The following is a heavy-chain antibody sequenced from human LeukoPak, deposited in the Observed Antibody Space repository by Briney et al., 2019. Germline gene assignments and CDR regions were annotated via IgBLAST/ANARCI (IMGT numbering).Heavy chain of an antibody. V-gene: IGHV4-59*08. Sequence: SETLSLTCTVSGGSISRYYWSWIRQPPGKGLEWIGYIYYSGSTNYNPALKSRVTISVDTSKNQFSLKLSSVTAADTAVYYCARGLWFGELFWFDPWGQGTLVTVSS. CDR2: IYYSGST. J-gene: IGHJ5*02. D-gene: IGHD3-10*01. CDR1: GGSISRYY. CDR3: ARGLWFGELFWFDP.